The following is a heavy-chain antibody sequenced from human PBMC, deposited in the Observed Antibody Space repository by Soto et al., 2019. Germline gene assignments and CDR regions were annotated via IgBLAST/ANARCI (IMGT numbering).Heavy chain of an antibody. Sequence: GESLKISCKGSGYSFTSYWIGWVRQMPGKGLEWMGIIYPGDSDTRYSPSFQGQVTISADKSISTAYLQWSSLKASDTAMYYCARLTHEYSSSFDWFDPWGEGSLVTVSS. V-gene: IGHV5-51*01. CDR2: IYPGDSDT. CDR3: ARLTHEYSSSFDWFDP. D-gene: IGHD6-6*01. CDR1: GYSFTSYW. J-gene: IGHJ5*02.